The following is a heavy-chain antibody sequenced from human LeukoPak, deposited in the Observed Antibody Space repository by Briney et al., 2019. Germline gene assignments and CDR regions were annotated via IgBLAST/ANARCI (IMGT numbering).Heavy chain of an antibody. CDR1: GFTANSNY. Sequence: GGSLRLSCAASGFTANSNYMSWVRQAPGKGLEWVSVVYSGDRTYYADSVKGRFTISRDDSTNTLYLLMNSLRAEDTAVYYCARGYLIDYWGQGTLVTVSS. D-gene: IGHD1-26*01. CDR3: ARGYLIDY. V-gene: IGHV3-66*01. CDR2: VYSGDRT. J-gene: IGHJ4*02.